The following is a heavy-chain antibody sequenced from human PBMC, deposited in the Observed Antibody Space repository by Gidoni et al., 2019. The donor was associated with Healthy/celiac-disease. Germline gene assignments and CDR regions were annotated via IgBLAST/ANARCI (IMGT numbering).Heavy chain of an antibody. CDR3: ASFGVVIMGQYYFDY. Sequence: QLQLQESGPGLVKPSETLSLTCTVSGGSISSSSYYWGWIRQPPGKGLEWIGSIYYSGSTYYNPSLKSRVTISVDTSKNQFSLKLSSVTAADTAVYYCASFGVVIMGQYYFDYWGQGTLVTVSS. CDR1: GGSISSSSYY. V-gene: IGHV4-39*01. D-gene: IGHD3-3*01. CDR2: IYYSGST. J-gene: IGHJ4*02.